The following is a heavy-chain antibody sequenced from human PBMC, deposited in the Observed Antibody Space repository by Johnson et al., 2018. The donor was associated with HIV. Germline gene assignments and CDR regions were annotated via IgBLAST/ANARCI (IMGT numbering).Heavy chain of an antibody. CDR2: ISWNSGSI. CDR1: GFTFDDYA. D-gene: IGHD1-26*01. Sequence: VQLVESGGGLVQPGRSLRLSCAASGFTFDDYAMHWVRQAPGKGLEWVSGISWNSGSIGYADSVKGRFTISRDNAKNSLYLQMNSLRAEDTALYYCAKDRLMAGGWELPHDAFDIWGKGQWSPSLQ. J-gene: IGHJ3*02. V-gene: IGHV3-9*01. CDR3: AKDRLMAGGWELPHDAFDI.